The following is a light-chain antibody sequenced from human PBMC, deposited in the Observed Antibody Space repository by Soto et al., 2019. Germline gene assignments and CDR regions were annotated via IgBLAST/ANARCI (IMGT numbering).Light chain of an antibody. V-gene: IGLV2-11*01. CDR1: SSDVGAYNY. Sequence: QSALTQPPSVSGSPGQSVTISCTGTSSDVGAYNYVSWYQQHPGKAPKLMIYDVSRRPSGVPDRFSGSKSGNTASLTISGLQAEDEADYYCCSYAGSYTLYVFGTGTKLTVL. J-gene: IGLJ1*01. CDR2: DVS. CDR3: CSYAGSYTLYV.